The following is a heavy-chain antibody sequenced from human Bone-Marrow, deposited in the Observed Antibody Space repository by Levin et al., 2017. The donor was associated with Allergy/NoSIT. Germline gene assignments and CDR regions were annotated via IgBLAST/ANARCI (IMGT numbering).Heavy chain of an antibody. CDR1: GYTFTGYY. CDR2: INPNSGGT. V-gene: IGHV1-2*06. CDR3: AREEGSTTVTRNAEYFQH. J-gene: IGHJ1*01. Sequence: GESLKISCKASGYTFTGYYMHWVRQAPGQGLEWMGRINPNSGGTNDIQKFQGRVTMTRDTSISTAYLELTSLRSDDTAVYYCAREEGSTTVTRNAEYFQHWGQGTLVTVSA. D-gene: IGHD4-17*01.